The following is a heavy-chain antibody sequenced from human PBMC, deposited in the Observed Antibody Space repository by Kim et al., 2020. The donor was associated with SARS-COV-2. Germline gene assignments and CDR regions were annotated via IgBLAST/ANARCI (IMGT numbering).Heavy chain of an antibody. Sequence: SETLSLTCAVYGGSFSGYYWSWIRQPPGKGLEWIGEINHSGSTNYNPSLKSRVTISVDTSKNQFSLKLSSVTAADTAVYYCARGSLRESAFDIWGQGTMVTVSS. CDR3: ARGSLRESAFDI. CDR2: INHSGST. J-gene: IGHJ3*02. V-gene: IGHV4-34*01. CDR1: GGSFSGYY.